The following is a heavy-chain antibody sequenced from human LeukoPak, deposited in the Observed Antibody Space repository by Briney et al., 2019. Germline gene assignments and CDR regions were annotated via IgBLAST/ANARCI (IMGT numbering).Heavy chain of an antibody. CDR1: GGTFSSYA. D-gene: IGHD2-2*01. V-gene: IGHV1-69*13. CDR2: IIPIFGTA. J-gene: IGHJ6*02. CDR3: ARSGPVYCSSTSCYRIYYYYGMDV. Sequence: SVKVSCTASGGTFSSYAISWVRQAPGQGLEWMGGIIPIFGTANYAQKFQGRVTITADESTSTAYMELSSLRSEDTAVYYCARSGPVYCSSTSCYRIYYYYGMDVWGQGTTVTVSS.